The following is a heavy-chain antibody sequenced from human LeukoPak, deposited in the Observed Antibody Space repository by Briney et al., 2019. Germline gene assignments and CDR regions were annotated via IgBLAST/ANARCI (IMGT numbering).Heavy chain of an antibody. J-gene: IGHJ3*02. Sequence: GVSLRLSCAASGFTFSNYWMHWVRQAPGRGLVWVSRFISDGSSTNYADSVKGRFTISRDNAKNTLYLQMNSLRAEDTAVYYCAREDVDIAVAASGAFDIWGQGTMVTVSS. CDR3: AREDVDIAVAASGAFDI. CDR2: FISDGSST. V-gene: IGHV3-74*01. CDR1: GFTFSNYW. D-gene: IGHD6-19*01.